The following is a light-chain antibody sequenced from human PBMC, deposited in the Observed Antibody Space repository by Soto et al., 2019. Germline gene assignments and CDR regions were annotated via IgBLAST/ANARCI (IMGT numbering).Light chain of an antibody. J-gene: IGLJ1*01. CDR1: STDVGRYNY. CDR2: DVA. CDR3: SSYTTSSTYV. Sequence: QSVLTQPASVSGSPGQSITISCTGTSTDVGRYNYVSWYQQHPGKAPKLMIYDVANRPSGVSNRFSGSKSGITASLTISGLQAEDEADYYCSSYTTSSTYVFGTGTKVTGL. V-gene: IGLV2-14*01.